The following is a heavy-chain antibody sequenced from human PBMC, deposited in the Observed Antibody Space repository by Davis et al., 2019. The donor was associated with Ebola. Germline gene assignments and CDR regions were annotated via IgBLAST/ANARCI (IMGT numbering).Heavy chain of an antibody. J-gene: IGHJ4*02. CDR2: ISWDGRST. Sequence: GESLKISCAASGFTFGDYAMHWVRQAPGKGLEWVSLISWDGRSTAYADSVRGRFSISRDNSKKFLFLQMNSLRVGDTARYYCTRAKGKDSPDYGLDHWGQGTLVTVSS. CDR3: TRAKGKDSPDYGLDH. D-gene: IGHD4/OR15-4a*01. CDR1: GFTFGDYA. V-gene: IGHV3-43D*03.